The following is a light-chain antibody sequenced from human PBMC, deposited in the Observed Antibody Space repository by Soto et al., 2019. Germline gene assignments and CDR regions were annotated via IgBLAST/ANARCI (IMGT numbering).Light chain of an antibody. J-gene: IGKJ3*01. CDR1: QSVSSN. CDR3: QQRSSWPFT. CDR2: ATS. Sequence: DIVLTQSPCTLSLSPGERATLYCRASQSVSSNHLAWYQQKPGQAPRLLIYATSNRATGIPARFSGSGSGTDFTLTISSLEPEDFAVYYCQQRSSWPFTFGPGTKVDIK. V-gene: IGKV3-11*01.